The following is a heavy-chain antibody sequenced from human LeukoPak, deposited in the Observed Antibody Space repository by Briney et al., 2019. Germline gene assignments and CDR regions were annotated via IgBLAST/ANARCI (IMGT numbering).Heavy chain of an antibody. CDR1: GDSISSSGYY. CDR2: FYHTGSA. CDR3: ARTHDYNNHQFDY. V-gene: IGHV4-39*01. J-gene: IGHJ4*02. Sequence: TVSGDSISSSGYYWGWIRQPPGKGLEWIGTFYHTGSAFYNPSLKSRVTISVDTSKNQFSLRLSSVTAADTAVYYCARTHDYNNHQFDYWGQGTLVTVSS. D-gene: IGHD4-11*01.